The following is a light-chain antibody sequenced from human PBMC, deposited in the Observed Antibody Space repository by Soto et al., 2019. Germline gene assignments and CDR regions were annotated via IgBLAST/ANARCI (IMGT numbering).Light chain of an antibody. J-gene: IGKJ4*01. CDR3: QQYEEWPPQLT. Sequence: EIVMTQSPATLSVSPGEGATLSCRAGQSVGVNLAWYQQMPGQAPRLLIYGASTRATGVPARFSGSGSGTEVTLTISSLQSEDFAVYYCQQYEEWPPQLTFGGGTKVEI. V-gene: IGKV3-15*01. CDR1: QSVGVN. CDR2: GAS.